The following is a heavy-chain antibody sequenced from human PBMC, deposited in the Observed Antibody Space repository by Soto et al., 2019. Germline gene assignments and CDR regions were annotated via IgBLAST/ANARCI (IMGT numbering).Heavy chain of an antibody. CDR3: ARRYGTTFDY. CDR2: IYYSGST. V-gene: IGHV4-59*01. CDR1: GGSISSYY. D-gene: IGHD1-7*01. J-gene: IGHJ4*02. Sequence: QVQLQESGPGLVKPSETLSLTCTVSGGSISSYYWSWIRQPPGKGLEWIGYIYYSGSTNYNPSLKNRVTTSVDTSKNQFSLKLSSVNAADTAVYYCARRYGTTFDYWGQGTLVTVSS.